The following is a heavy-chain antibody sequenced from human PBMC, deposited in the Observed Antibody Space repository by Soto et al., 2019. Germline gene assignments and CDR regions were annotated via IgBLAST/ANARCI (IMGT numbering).Heavy chain of an antibody. CDR1: GYTFTSYA. CDR3: AREGPNHRLS. Sequence: GASVKLSCKASGYTFTSYAMHWVRQAPGQRLEWMGWITAYNGNTKYAQKWQGRVTMTTDTSTSTAYMELRSLRSDDTAVYYCAREGPNHRLSWGQGTLVTVSS. CDR2: ITAYNGNT. D-gene: IGHD3-16*02. J-gene: IGHJ5*02. V-gene: IGHV1-3*01.